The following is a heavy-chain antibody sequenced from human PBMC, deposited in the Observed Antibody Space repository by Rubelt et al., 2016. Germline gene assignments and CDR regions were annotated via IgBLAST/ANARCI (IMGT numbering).Heavy chain of an antibody. D-gene: IGHD1-26*01. CDR3: ARGRMGFNYYYYGMDV. CDR1: GGSFSGYY. CDR2: INHSGST. J-gene: IGHJ6*02. Sequence: QVQLQQWGAGLLKPSETLSLTCAVYGGSFSGYYWSWIRQPPGKGLEWIGEINHSGSTNYNPSLQSRVTRSEDASKNRLSLTVGSVTAADTAEYYCARGRMGFNYYYYGMDVWGQGTTVTVSS. V-gene: IGHV4-34*01.